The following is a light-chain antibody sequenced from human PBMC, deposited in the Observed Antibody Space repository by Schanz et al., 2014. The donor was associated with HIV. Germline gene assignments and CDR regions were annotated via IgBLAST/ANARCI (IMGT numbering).Light chain of an antibody. CDR3: SSYAGSTV. J-gene: IGLJ2*01. CDR2: EVS. Sequence: QSALTQPPSASGSPGQSVTISCTGTSSDVGDYNYVSWYQQHPGTAPKIMIYEVSKRPSGVPDRFSGSKSGNTASLTVSGLQAEDEADYYCSSYAGSTVFGGGTKLTVL. V-gene: IGLV2-8*01. CDR1: SSDVGDYNY.